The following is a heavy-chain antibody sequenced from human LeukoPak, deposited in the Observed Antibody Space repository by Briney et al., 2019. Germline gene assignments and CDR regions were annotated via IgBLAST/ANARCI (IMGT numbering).Heavy chain of an antibody. CDR1: GGSISSSNW. CDR3: ARDSGSGSYTNWFDP. J-gene: IGHJ5*02. V-gene: IGHV4-4*02. Sequence: SGTLSLTCAVSGGSISSSNWWSWVRQPPGKGLEWIGEIYHSGSTNYNPSLKSRVTISVDKSKNQFSLKLSSVTAADTAVYYCARDSGSGSYTNWFDPWGQGTLVTFSS. CDR2: IYHSGST. D-gene: IGHD3-10*01.